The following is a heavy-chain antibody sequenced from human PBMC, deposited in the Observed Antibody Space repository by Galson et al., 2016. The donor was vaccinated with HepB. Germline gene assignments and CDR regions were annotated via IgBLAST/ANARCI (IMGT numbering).Heavy chain of an antibody. CDR3: ATILGEGTFDY. CDR2: VYHSGAT. CDR1: GASISSNHW. J-gene: IGHJ4*02. Sequence: SETLSLTCAVSGASISSNHWWIWVRQTPEKGLEWIGEVYHSGATNYNPSLESRVTFSVDRSKNHFSLNLTSVTAADTAIYYCATILGEGTFDYWGQGTLLTVSS. D-gene: IGHD2-21*01. V-gene: IGHV4-4*02.